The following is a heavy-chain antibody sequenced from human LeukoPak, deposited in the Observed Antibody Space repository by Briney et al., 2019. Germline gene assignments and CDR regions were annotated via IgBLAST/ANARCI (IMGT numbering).Heavy chain of an antibody. D-gene: IGHD3-22*01. CDR3: ATAYYYDSSGHGAFDI. CDR2: IYPGDSDT. J-gene: IGHJ3*02. CDR1: GYSFTSYW. V-gene: IGHV5-51*01. Sequence: GESLKISCKGSGYSFTSYWIGWVRQMPGKGLEWMGIIYPGDSDTRYSPSFQGQVTISADKSISTAYLQWSSLKASDTAMYYCATAYYYDSSGHGAFDIWGQGTMVTVSS.